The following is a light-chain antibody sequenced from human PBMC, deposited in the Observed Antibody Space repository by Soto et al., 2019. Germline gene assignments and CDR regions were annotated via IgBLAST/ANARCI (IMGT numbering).Light chain of an antibody. V-gene: IGKV3-11*01. CDR3: QQRSNWPSIP. CDR1: QSVSSN. Sequence: EVAVNQAAPTVCLSTRERATLSCRASQSVSSNLAWYQQKPGQAPRLLIYGASTRATGIPARFSGSGSGTDFTLTINSLEPEDSAVYYCQQRSNWPSIPLGQVRRLAI. CDR2: GAS. J-gene: IGKJ5*01.